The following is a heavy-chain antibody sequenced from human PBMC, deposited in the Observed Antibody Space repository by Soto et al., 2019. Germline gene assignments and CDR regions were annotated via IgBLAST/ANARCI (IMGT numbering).Heavy chain of an antibody. Sequence: QVHLVDSGGGVVQPGRSMRLSCAASGFIFSNFPIHWVRQAPGKGLEWVALVSKDGNEKHYADSVKGRFTISRGNSRNMVYLQLSSLKDEDTAVYYCVTEGAAGYFPNWGQGTLVTVSS. D-gene: IGHD3-22*01. V-gene: IGHV3-30-3*01. CDR3: VTEGAAGYFPN. CDR2: VSKDGNEK. CDR1: GFIFSNFP. J-gene: IGHJ4*02.